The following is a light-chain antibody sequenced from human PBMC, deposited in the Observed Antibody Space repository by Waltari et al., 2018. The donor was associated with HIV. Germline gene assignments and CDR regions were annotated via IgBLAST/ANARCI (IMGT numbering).Light chain of an antibody. V-gene: IGLV2-11*01. CDR2: DVT. CDR1: SSDVGASNY. J-gene: IGLJ1*01. CDR3: CSYAGSYTYV. Sequence: QSALTQPRSVSGSPGQSVTISCAGTSSDVGASNYVSWYQQRPGKAPKIVIYDVTQRPSGVPDRFSGSKSGDTASLTISGLQAEDEAEYYCCSYAGSYTYVFGPGTKVTVL.